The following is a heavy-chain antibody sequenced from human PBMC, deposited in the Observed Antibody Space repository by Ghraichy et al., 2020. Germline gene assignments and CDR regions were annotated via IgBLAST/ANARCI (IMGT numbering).Heavy chain of an antibody. CDR2: IKQYGSER. CDR1: GFTFNTYY. D-gene: IGHD5-18*01. CDR3: GRGGSIYGSNPFDY. V-gene: IGHV3-7*04. J-gene: IGHJ4*02. Sequence: GGSLRLSCAASGFTFNTYYMTWVRQAPGRGLEWVANIKQYGSERYYVDSVKGRFTISRDNAKDSVYLQMNSLRAEDTAVYFCGRGGSIYGSNPFDYWGQGTQVTVSP.